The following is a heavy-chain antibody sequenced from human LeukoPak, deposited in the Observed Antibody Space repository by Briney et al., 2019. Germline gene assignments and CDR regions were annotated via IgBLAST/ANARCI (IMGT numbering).Heavy chain of an antibody. Sequence: SETLSLTCAVYGGSFSGYYWSWIRQPPGKGLEWIGEINHSGSTNYNPSLKSRVTISVDTSKNQFSLKLSSVTAADTAVYYCATDKNVVVGAYYYYGMDVWGQGTTVTISS. CDR3: ATDKNVVVGAYYYYGMDV. D-gene: IGHD2-15*01. J-gene: IGHJ6*02. CDR1: GGSFSGYY. V-gene: IGHV4-34*01. CDR2: INHSGST.